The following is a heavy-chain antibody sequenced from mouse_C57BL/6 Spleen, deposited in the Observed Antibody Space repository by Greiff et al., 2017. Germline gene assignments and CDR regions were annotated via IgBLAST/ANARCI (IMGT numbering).Heavy chain of an antibody. V-gene: IGHV1-59*01. Sequence: VQLQQPGAELVRPGTSVKLSCKASGYTFTSYWMHWVKQRPGQGLEWIGVIDPSDSYTNYNQKFKGKATLTVDTSSSTAYMQLSSLTSEDSAVYYCARVSPLYYFDYWGQGTTLTVSS. J-gene: IGHJ2*01. CDR3: ARVSPLYYFDY. CDR2: IDPSDSYT. D-gene: IGHD2-13*01. CDR1: GYTFTSYW.